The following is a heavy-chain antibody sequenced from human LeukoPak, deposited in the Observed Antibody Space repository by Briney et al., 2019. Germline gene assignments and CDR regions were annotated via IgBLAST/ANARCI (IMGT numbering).Heavy chain of an antibody. V-gene: IGHV3-33*01. CDR2: IWYDGSNK. J-gene: IGHJ3*02. Sequence: GGSLRLSCGGSGFTFSGHAMQWVREAPGKGREGVSQIWYDGSNKYYGDSVKGSFTIYRDNFKSAVYLQMNSLRAEDTAVYYCARDGQQQSPYAFDIWGQGTMVTVSS. CDR3: ARDGQQQSPYAFDI. D-gene: IGHD6-13*01. CDR1: GFTFSGHA.